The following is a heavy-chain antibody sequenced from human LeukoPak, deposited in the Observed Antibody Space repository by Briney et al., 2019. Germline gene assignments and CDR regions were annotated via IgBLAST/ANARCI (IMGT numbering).Heavy chain of an antibody. V-gene: IGHV3-23*01. J-gene: IGHJ4*02. Sequence: GGSLRLSCAASGFPFSSFAMSWVRLAPGQGLEWVSTISNSGAGTYYADSVKGRFTISRDNSKNTLYLQMNSLRAEDTAVYYCAKDYQACSGGSCYDYWGQGTLVTVSS. D-gene: IGHD2-15*01. CDR2: ISNSGAGT. CDR1: GFPFSSFA. CDR3: AKDYQACSGGSCYDY.